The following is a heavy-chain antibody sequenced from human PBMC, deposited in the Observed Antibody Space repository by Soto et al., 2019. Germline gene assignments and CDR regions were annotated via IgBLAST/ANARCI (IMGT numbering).Heavy chain of an antibody. J-gene: IGHJ4*02. D-gene: IGHD3-10*02. V-gene: IGHV5-51*01. CDR1: GYIFSNQW. Sequence: EVQLVQSGAEVKQPGDSLKISCKGSGYIFSNQWIGWVRQVPGKGLECMGIIYPGDSDTRYSPSFQGQVTISADKSISTAYLQWNSLKASDTAMYYCARRVLRETHFDYWGQGTLVTVSS. CDR3: ARRVLRETHFDY. CDR2: IYPGDSDT.